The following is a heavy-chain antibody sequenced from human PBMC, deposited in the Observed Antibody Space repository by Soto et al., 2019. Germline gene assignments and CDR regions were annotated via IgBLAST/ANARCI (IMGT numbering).Heavy chain of an antibody. D-gene: IGHD2-15*01. Sequence: EVQLLDSGGGLVQPGGSLSLSCAASGFTFSTYSMTWFRQAPGKGLEWDSDISGSGDYTYYADSVKGRFTISRDNSRNTLHLHMNSLRAEDTALYYCAKSERWPDSGPYWFQGTLVTVSS. CDR1: GFTFSTYS. V-gene: IGHV3-23*01. CDR2: ISGSGDYT. CDR3: AKSERWPDSGPY. J-gene: IGHJ4*02.